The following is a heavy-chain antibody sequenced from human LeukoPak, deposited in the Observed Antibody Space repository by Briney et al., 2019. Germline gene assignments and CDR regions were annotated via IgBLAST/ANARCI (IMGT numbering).Heavy chain of an antibody. J-gene: IGHJ5*02. CDR2: ISAYNGNT. D-gene: IGHD3-9*01. V-gene: IGHV1-18*01. CDR3: ARQGFDWLHGPAGWFDP. CDR1: GYTFTSYG. Sequence: GASVKVSCKASGYTFTSYGISWVRQAPGQGLEWMGWISAYNGNTNYAQKLQGRVTMTTGTSTSTAYMELRSLRSDDTAVYYCARQGFDWLHGPAGWFDPWGQGTLVTVSS.